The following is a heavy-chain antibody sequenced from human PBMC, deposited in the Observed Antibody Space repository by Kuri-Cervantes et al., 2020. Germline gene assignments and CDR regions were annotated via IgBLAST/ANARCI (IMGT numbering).Heavy chain of an antibody. CDR3: ARDRAMDDY. J-gene: IGHJ4*02. CDR1: GFTFSSYA. CDR2: IKQDGSEK. V-gene: IGHV3-7*01. Sequence: GGSLRLSCAASGFTFSSYAMSWVRQAPGKGLEWVANIKQDGSEKYYVDSVKGRFTISRDNAKNSLYLQMNSLRDEDTAVYYCARDRAMDDYWGQGTLVTVSS. D-gene: IGHD5-18*01.